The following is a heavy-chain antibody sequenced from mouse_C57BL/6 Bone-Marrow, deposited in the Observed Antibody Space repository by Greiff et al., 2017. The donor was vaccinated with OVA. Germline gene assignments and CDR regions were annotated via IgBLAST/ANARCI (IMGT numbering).Heavy chain of an antibody. CDR3: ARGVEYYFDD. Sequence: VQLQQSGAELARPGASVTLSCKASGYTFTSYGISWVKQRTGQGLEWIGEIYPRSGNTYYNEKFKGKATLTADKSSSTAYMELRSLTSEDSAAYCCARGVEYYFDDWGQGTTLTVSS. V-gene: IGHV1-81*01. CDR2: IYPRSGNT. J-gene: IGHJ2*01. D-gene: IGHD1-1*01. CDR1: GYTFTSYG.